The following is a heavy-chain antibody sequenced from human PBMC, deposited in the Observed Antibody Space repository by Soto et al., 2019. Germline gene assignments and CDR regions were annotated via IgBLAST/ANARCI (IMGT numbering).Heavy chain of an antibody. CDR1: GFTFSTYW. V-gene: IGHV3-7*01. Sequence: GGSLSLSCAAYGFTFSTYWMDWVRQTPGKGLEWVANINQDGSEKNYVDSVKGRFTIYRDNAKNSLYLQMSSLTAEDSALYYCSRRLNSWGQGTLVTVSS. CDR3: SRRLNS. J-gene: IGHJ4*02. CDR2: INQDGSEK.